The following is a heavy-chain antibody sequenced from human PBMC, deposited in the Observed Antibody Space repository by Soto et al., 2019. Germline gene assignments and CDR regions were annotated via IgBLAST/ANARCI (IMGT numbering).Heavy chain of an antibody. V-gene: IGHV4-59*01. CDR3: ARDTGPPGGMDV. J-gene: IGHJ6*02. D-gene: IGHD2-8*02. CDR1: GGSISSYY. CDR2: IYHTGST. Sequence: LSLTCTVSGGSISSYYWSWIRQPPGKGLEWIGYIYHTGSTNYNPSLKRRATFSVDTSKNQFSLKLSSLTAADTAVYYCARDTGPPGGMDVWGQGTTVTVSS.